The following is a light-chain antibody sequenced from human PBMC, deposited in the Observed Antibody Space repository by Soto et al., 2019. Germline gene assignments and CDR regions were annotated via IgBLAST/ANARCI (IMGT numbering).Light chain of an antibody. J-gene: IGLJ2*01. CDR3: SSYAGSTLL. V-gene: IGLV2-14*01. CDR2: EVS. Sequence: QSVLTQPASVSGSPGQSITISCTGTSNDVGGYNYVSWYQQHPGKAPKLIIFEVSNRPSGVSSRFSGSKSGNTASLTVSGLQAEDEADYFCSSYAGSTLLFGGGTKLTVL. CDR1: SNDVGGYNY.